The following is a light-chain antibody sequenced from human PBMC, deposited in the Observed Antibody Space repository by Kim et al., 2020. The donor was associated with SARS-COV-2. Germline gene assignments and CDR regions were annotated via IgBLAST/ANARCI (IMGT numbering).Light chain of an antibody. CDR3: QSRDSGGNVV. Sequence: SSELTQDPAVSVALGQTVRITCQGDRLRSYYATWYQQKPRQAPVLVIYGKNKRPSGIPDRFSGPTSGNTASLTISGAQAEDEADFYCQSRDSGGNVVFGGGTKLTVL. J-gene: IGLJ2*01. V-gene: IGLV3-19*01. CDR1: RLRSYY. CDR2: GKN.